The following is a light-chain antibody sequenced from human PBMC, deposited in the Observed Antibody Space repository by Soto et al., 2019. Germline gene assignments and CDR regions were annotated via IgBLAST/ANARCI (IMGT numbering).Light chain of an antibody. CDR3: QQLNSFPLT. CDR1: QAISSY. CDR2: AAS. Sequence: IQLTQSPSSLSASVGDRVTITCRASQAISSYLAWYQQEPGKAPKLLIYAASTLQSGVPSRFSGGESGTDFTLTISSLQPEDFATYYCQQLNSFPLTFGGGTKVEIK. J-gene: IGKJ4*01. V-gene: IGKV1-9*01.